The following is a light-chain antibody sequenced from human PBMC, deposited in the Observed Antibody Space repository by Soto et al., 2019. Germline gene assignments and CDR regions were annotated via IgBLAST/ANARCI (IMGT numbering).Light chain of an antibody. V-gene: IGKV3-20*01. CDR3: QHYSDAPRT. J-gene: IGKJ1*01. CDR2: IAS. CDR1: ETVTGNY. Sequence: VSRPCPPTLSLSSVGRETLSCRPRETVTGNYLAWYHQKPGQAPRLLIHIASSRATGIPVRFSVSGTGTDFTLTISSLEPEDFEVYYCQHYSDAPRTFGQGTKVDI.